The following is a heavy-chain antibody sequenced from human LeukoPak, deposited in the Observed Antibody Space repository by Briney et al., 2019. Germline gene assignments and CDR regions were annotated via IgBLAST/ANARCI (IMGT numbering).Heavy chain of an antibody. Sequence: KPSETLSLTCAVYGGSFSGYYWSWIRQPPGKGLEWIGEINHSGSTNYNPSLKSRVTISVDTSKNQFSLKLSSVTAADTAVYYCARGGPLKLRFLEWLPTSDYYFDYWGQGTLVTVSS. CDR1: GGSFSGYY. V-gene: IGHV4-34*01. CDR3: ARGGPLKLRFLEWLPTSDYYFDY. CDR2: INHSGST. D-gene: IGHD3-3*01. J-gene: IGHJ4*02.